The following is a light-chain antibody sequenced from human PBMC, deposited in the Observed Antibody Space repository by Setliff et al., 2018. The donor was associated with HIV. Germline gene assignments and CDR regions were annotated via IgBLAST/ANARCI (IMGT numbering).Light chain of an antibody. J-gene: IGLJ1*01. Sequence: QSALTQPASVSGSPGQSITISCTGTSSDIGAFNYVSWYQQYPGKVPKLMIYEVSNRPSGISTRFSGSKYANTASLTISGLQAEDEADYYCSSYTSNSLFVFGPGTKVTVL. CDR2: EVS. V-gene: IGLV2-14*01. CDR3: SSYTSNSLFV. CDR1: SSDIGAFNY.